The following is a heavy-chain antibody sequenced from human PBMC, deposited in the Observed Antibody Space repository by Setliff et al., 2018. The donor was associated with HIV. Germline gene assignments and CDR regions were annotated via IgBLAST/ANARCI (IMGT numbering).Heavy chain of an antibody. J-gene: IGHJ3*02. Sequence: SETLSLTCAVYGGSFSGYYWSWIRQPPGKGLEWIGEINHSGSTNYNPSLKSRVTISVDTSKNQFSLKLSSVTAADTAVYYCARPDPVESDALDIWGQGTVVTVSS. CDR3: ARPDPVESDALDI. V-gene: IGHV4-34*01. CDR1: GGSFSGYY. CDR2: INHSGST.